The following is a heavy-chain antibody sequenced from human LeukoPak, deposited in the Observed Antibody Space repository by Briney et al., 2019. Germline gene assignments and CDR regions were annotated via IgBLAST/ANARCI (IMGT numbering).Heavy chain of an antibody. D-gene: IGHD5-18*01. Sequence: SETLSLTCTVSGGSISSYYWSWIRQPPGKGLEWIGYIYYSGSTNYNPSLKSRVTISVDTSKNQFSLKLSSVTAADTAVYYCARGGRIRDTAMVTWFDPWGQGTLVTVSS. CDR3: ARGGRIRDTAMVTWFDP. CDR2: IYYSGST. J-gene: IGHJ5*02. CDR1: GGSISSYY. V-gene: IGHV4-59*01.